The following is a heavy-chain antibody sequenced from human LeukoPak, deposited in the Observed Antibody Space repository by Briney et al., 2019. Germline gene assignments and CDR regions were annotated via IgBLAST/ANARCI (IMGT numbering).Heavy chain of an antibody. CDR3: ARDGAFYDYVWGSYRYRTTSYFDY. CDR1: GGSFSGYY. Sequence: SETLSLTCAVYGGSFSGYYWSWIRQPPGKGLVWIGEINHSGSTKYNPSLKSRVTISVDTSKNQCSLKLSSVTAANTAMYYCARDGAFYDYVWGSYRYRTTSYFDYWGQGTLVTVSS. J-gene: IGHJ4*02. D-gene: IGHD3-16*02. CDR2: INHSGST. V-gene: IGHV4-34*01.